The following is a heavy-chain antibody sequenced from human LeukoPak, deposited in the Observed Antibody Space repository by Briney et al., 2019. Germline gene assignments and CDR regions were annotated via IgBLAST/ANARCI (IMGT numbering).Heavy chain of an antibody. V-gene: IGHV1-2*02. CDR3: ARELVVGATMRVYYFDY. J-gene: IGHJ4*02. CDR2: INPNSGGT. Sequence: ASVKVSCKASGYTFTSYGISWVRQAPGQGLEWMGWINPNSGGTNYAQKFQGRVTMTRDTSISTAYMELSRLRSDDTAVYYCARELVVGATMRVYYFDYWGQGTLVTVSS. D-gene: IGHD1-26*01. CDR1: GYTFTSYG.